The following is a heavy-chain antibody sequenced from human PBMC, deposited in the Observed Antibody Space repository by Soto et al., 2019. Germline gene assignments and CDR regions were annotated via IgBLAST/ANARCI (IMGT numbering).Heavy chain of an antibody. J-gene: IGHJ6*02. CDR2: IKQDGSEK. D-gene: IGHD2-2*01. Sequence: GGSRRRSWAASGFTFSRYWMSWVRQAPGKGLGWVANIKQDGSEKDYVDSVKGRFTISRDNPKNSLYLQINSLRAEDTGVYYCARDLGRTAAGYYYYDAMDVWGQGTTVTVSS. CDR1: GFTFSRYW. V-gene: IGHV3-7*01. CDR3: ARDLGRTAAGYYYYDAMDV.